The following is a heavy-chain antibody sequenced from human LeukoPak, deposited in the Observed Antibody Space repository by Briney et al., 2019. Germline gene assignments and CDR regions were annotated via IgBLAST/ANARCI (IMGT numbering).Heavy chain of an antibody. CDR3: AIDLFSCSSTSCYVY. Sequence: PGGSLRLSCAASGFTFISLWMIWFGKPPGKGLKWGANIFQDGSAQYYVDSVKGRFTISRDNADNSLYLQMNSLRAEDTAVYYCAIDLFSCSSTSCYVYWGRGTLVTVSS. V-gene: IGHV3-7*01. CDR2: IFQDGSAQ. J-gene: IGHJ4*02. D-gene: IGHD2-2*01. CDR1: GFTFISLW.